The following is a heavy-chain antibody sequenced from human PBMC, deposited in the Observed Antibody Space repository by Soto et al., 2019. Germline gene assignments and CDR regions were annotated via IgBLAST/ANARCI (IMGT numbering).Heavy chain of an antibody. Sequence: GGSLRLSCAASGFTFNNYWMNWVRQAPGKGLEWVANINQDGSEKYYVDSLKGRFTISRDNAKNSLYLQMNSLRAEDTAVYYCASGYSGYANWFDPWGQGTLVTVSS. CDR1: GFTFNNYW. J-gene: IGHJ5*02. D-gene: IGHD5-12*01. V-gene: IGHV3-7*05. CDR2: INQDGSEK. CDR3: ASGYSGYANWFDP.